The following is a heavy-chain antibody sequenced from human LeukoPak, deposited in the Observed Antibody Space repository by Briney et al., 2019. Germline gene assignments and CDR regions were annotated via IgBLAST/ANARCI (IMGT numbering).Heavy chain of an antibody. CDR2: IWYDGSNE. D-gene: IGHD6-13*01. CDR1: GFTFSSHG. J-gene: IGHJ4*02. Sequence: PGRALRLSCAASGFTFSSHGMHWVRQAPGKGLEGVAIIWYDGSNEYYADFVKGGLTISRDNSKNTFHLQMNSLRAEDTAVYYCAKDGVPGIAAAGTYFDSWGQGTLVTVSS. V-gene: IGHV3-33*06. CDR3: AKDGVPGIAAAGTYFDS.